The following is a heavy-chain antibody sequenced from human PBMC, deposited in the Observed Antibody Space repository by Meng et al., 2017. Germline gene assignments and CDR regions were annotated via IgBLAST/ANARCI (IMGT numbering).Heavy chain of an antibody. CDR2: INHSGST. Sequence: VHVQQWGAGLWKPPETLSLSCAVYGGSFSGYYWSWIRQPPGKGLEWIGEINHSGSTNYNPSLKSRVTISVDTSKNQFSLKLSSVTAADTAVYYCARRGIAARPFYYWGQGTLVTVSS. CDR1: GGSFSGYY. D-gene: IGHD6-6*01. V-gene: IGHV4-34*01. CDR3: ARRGIAARPFYY. J-gene: IGHJ4*02.